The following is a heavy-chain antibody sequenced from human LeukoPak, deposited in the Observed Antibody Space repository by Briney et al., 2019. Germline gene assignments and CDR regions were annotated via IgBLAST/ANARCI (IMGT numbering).Heavy chain of an antibody. CDR3: ARAGQGYCTSASCYLSLDY. CDR2: IYYSGST. Sequence: PSETLSLTCTVSGGSISSYYWSWVRQPPGKGLEWIGYIYYSGSTNYNPSLKSRVAISVDKSKNQFSLNLISVTAADTAVYYCARAGQGYCTSASCYLSLDYWGQGTLVTVSS. D-gene: IGHD2-2*01. V-gene: IGHV4-59*12. CDR1: GGSISSYY. J-gene: IGHJ4*02.